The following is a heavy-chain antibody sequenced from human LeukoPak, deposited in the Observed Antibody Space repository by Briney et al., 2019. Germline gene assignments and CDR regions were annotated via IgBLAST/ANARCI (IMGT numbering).Heavy chain of an antibody. Sequence: TGASLRLSCVASGFTSGHIFTDYWMTWVRQVPGKGLEWVANINQDGSQTYYLDSVKARFTISRDNAKESVSLQMNSLRAEDTAIYYCSAILYHWGQGTLVTVSS. CDR1: GFTSGHIFTDYW. J-gene: IGHJ4*02. CDR3: SAILYH. D-gene: IGHD2-2*01. CDR2: INQDGSQT. V-gene: IGHV3-7*01.